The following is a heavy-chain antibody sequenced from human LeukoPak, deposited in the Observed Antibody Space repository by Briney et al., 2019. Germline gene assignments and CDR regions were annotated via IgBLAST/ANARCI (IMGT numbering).Heavy chain of an antibody. J-gene: IGHJ6*02. CDR2: INHSGST. CDR1: GGSFSGYY. V-gene: IGHV4-34*01. Sequence: PSETLSLTCAVYGGSFSGYYWSWIRQPPGKGLEWMGEINHSGSTNDSPSLKSRVTISVDTSKNQFSLKLSSATAADTAVYYCARGVEMATQSSAMDVWGQGTTVTVSS. D-gene: IGHD5-24*01. CDR3: ARGVEMATQSSAMDV.